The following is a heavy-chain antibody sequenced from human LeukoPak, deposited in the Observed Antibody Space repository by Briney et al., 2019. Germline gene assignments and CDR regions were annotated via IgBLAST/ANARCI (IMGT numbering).Heavy chain of an antibody. CDR3: ARDPSGYSYLTRGSDY. Sequence: SVKVSCKASGGTFSSYAISWVRQAPGQGLEWMGGIIPIFGTANYAQKFQGRVTITRDTSASTAYMELSSLRSEDTAVYYCARDPSGYSYLTRGSDYWGQGTLVTVSS. CDR2: IIPIFGTA. J-gene: IGHJ4*02. CDR1: GGTFSSYA. D-gene: IGHD5-18*01. V-gene: IGHV1-69*05.